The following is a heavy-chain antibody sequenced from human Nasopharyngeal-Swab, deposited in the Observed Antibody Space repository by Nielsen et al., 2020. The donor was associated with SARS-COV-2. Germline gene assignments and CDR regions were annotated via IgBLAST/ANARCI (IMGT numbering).Heavy chain of an antibody. CDR3: ARDGLDYDFWSAYFMDV. D-gene: IGHD3-3*01. CDR2: ISSSTTYI. CDR1: GFTFSNYS. Sequence: GGSLRLSCAASGFTFSNYSMNWVRQAPGKGLEWVSSISSSTTYIYYADSVKGRFTISRDNAKNSLYLQMNSLRAEDTAVYYCARDGLDYDFWSAYFMDVWGQGTTDTVSS. V-gene: IGHV3-21*01. J-gene: IGHJ6*02.